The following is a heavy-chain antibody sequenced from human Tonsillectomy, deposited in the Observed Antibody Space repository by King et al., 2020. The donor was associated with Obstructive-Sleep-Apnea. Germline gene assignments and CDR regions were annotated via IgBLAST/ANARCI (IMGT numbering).Heavy chain of an antibody. CDR1: GFSVNTGGVG. CDR3: AHIERVVRVRVFDI. J-gene: IGHJ3*02. V-gene: IGHV2-5*01. D-gene: IGHD2-21*01. CDR2: IYGSDDK. Sequence: TLKESAPALVKPTQTLTLTCTFSGFSVNTGGVGVGCIRQPPGKALEWLALIYGSDDKRYSPSLKSRLTITKDTSKNQVVLTMTNMDPVDTATYYCAHIERVVRVRVFDIWGPGTMVTVSS.